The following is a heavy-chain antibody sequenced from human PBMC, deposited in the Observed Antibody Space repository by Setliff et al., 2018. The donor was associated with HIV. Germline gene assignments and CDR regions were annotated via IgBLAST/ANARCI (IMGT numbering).Heavy chain of an antibody. CDR3: ARETYYGSGSYLPTEYYYYYMDV. CDR2: IIPIFGTA. D-gene: IGHD3-10*01. J-gene: IGHJ6*03. V-gene: IGHV1-69*05. Sequence: PSVKVSCKASGGTFSSFAISWVRQAPGQGLEWMGGIIPIFGTANYAQKFQGRVTITTDESTTTAYMELRSLRSEDTAVYYCARETYYGSGSYLPTEYYYYYMDVWGKGTTVTVSS. CDR1: GGTFSSFA.